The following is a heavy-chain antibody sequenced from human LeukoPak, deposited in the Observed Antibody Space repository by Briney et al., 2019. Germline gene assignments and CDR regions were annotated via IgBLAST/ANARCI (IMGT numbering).Heavy chain of an antibody. J-gene: IGHJ4*02. V-gene: IGHV3-23*01. CDR1: GFTFRNFA. D-gene: IGHD3-22*01. CDR3: ARRYLYDSSAYHYFDY. Sequence: GGSLRLSCAASGFTFRNFAMNWVRQAPGKGLEWVSTVSGSGSNTYYADSVKGRFTISRDNSKNTLYLQMDSLRAEDTAVYYCARRYLYDSSAYHYFDYWGQGTLVTASS. CDR2: VSGSGSNT.